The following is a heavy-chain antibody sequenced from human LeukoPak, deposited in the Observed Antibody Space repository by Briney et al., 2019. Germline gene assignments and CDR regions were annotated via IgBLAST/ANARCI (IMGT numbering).Heavy chain of an antibody. CDR2: IKKTGSEA. CDR1: GFTFSHFW. J-gene: IGHJ4*02. Sequence: GGSLRLSCAASGFTFSHFWMSWVRQAPGKGLEWVAYIKKTGSEAYYVDSVKGRFTITRDNTRSSLFLQMYSLRAEDTAVYFCAREDGYCSGGNCYSYFDSWGQGTLVTVSS. V-gene: IGHV3-7*01. D-gene: IGHD2-15*01. CDR3: AREDGYCSGGNCYSYFDS.